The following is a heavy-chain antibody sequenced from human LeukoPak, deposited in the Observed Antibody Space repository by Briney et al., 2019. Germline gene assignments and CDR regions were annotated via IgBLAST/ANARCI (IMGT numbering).Heavy chain of an antibody. Sequence: SQTLSLTCTVSGGSIRSGDYSWNWIRQHPGTGLEWIGYIYYSGSTYYNPSLTSRVTMSVDTSKNQFSLKLSSVTAADTAIYYCARDHTETSSLNFRNYYYYGMDIWGQGTTVIVSS. V-gene: IGHV4-31*03. CDR2: IYYSGST. CDR3: ARDHTETSSLNFRNYYYYGMDI. D-gene: IGHD4-4*01. J-gene: IGHJ6*02. CDR1: GGSIRSGDYS.